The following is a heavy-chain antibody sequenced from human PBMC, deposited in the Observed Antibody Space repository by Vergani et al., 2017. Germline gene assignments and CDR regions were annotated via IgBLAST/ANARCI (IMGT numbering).Heavy chain of an antibody. J-gene: IGHJ3*02. D-gene: IGHD2-2*01. CDR1: GYSFTSYW. CDR2: IYPGDSDT. CDR3: ARHRELGYCSSTSCSHDAFDI. V-gene: IGHV5-51*01. Sequence: EVQLVQSGAEVKKPGESLKISCKGSGYSFTSYWIGWVRQMPGKGLEWMGIIYPGDSDTRYSPSFQGQVTISADKSISTAYLQWSSLKASDTAMYYCARHRELGYCSSTSCSHDAFDIWGQGTMVTVSS.